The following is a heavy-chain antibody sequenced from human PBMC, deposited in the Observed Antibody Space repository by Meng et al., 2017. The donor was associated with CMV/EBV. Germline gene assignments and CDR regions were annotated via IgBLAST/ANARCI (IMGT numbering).Heavy chain of an antibody. D-gene: IGHD3-22*01. CDR3: ARLPSSKRITMIVVDY. CDR2: ISSSSSTI. Sequence: GESLKISCAASGFTFSSYSMNWVRQAPGKGLEWVSYISSSSSTIYYADSVKGRFTISRDNAKNSLYLQMNSLRAEDTAVYYCARLPSSKRITMIVVDYWGQGTLVTVSS. J-gene: IGHJ4*02. CDR1: GFTFSSYS. V-gene: IGHV3-48*04.